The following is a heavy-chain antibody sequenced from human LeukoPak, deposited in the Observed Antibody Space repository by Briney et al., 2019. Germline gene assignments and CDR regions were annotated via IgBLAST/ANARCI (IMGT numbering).Heavy chain of an antibody. D-gene: IGHD2-8*01. V-gene: IGHV4-39*07. CDR2: IYYSGST. CDR1: SGSISSSTYY. J-gene: IGHJ4*02. CDR3: ARDHACSNGVCSYFDY. Sequence: SETLPLTCTVSSGSISSSTYYWGWIRQPPGKGLEWIGSIYYSGSTYYNPSLKSRVTISVDTSRNQFSLKLSSVTAADTAVYYCARDHACSNGVCSYFDYWGQGTLVTVSS.